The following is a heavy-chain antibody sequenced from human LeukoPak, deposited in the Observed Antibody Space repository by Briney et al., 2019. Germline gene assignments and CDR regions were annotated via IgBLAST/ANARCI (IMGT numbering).Heavy chain of an antibody. J-gene: IGHJ4*02. CDR3: AHRGNVPGEMVTITFDY. V-gene: IGHV2-5*01. CDR1: GFSLSTNGVG. CDR2: IFWNNNK. D-gene: IGHD5-24*01. Sequence: SGPTLVNPTQTLTLTCTFSGFSLSTNGVGVGWIRQPPGKALEWLAFIFWNNNKHYNPSLKSRLTVTKDTSKNQVVLTMTNMDPVDTATYYCAHRGNVPGEMVTITFDYWSQGTLVTVSS.